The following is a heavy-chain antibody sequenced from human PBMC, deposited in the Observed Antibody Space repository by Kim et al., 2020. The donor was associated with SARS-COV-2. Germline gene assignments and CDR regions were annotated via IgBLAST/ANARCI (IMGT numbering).Heavy chain of an antibody. Sequence: GGSLRLSCAASGFTFSGYGMHWVRQAPGKGLEWVAVISYDGSNKYSVDSVKGRFTISRDNSNNTLYLQMNSLRAEGTAVYYCVKEERSTVTTSYYFDYWGQGTLVTVSS. CDR1: GFTFSGYG. CDR2: ISYDGSNK. V-gene: IGHV3-30*18. J-gene: IGHJ4*02. D-gene: IGHD4-17*01. CDR3: VKEERSTVTTSYYFDY.